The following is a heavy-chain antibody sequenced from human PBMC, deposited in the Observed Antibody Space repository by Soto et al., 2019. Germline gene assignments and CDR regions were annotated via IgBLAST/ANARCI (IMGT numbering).Heavy chain of an antibody. V-gene: IGHV3-30*18. CDR2: ISYDGSNE. CDR3: AKDTYYRDSSGYYVFDY. J-gene: IGHJ4*02. CDR1: GFIFNNYG. D-gene: IGHD3-22*01. Sequence: GGSLRLSCEASGFIFNNYGMHWVRQAPGKGLEWVAHISYDGSNEHYVDSVKGRFTISRDNSKNTVYLQMNSLGAEDTAVYYCAKDTYYRDSSGYYVFDYWGQGTLVTVSS.